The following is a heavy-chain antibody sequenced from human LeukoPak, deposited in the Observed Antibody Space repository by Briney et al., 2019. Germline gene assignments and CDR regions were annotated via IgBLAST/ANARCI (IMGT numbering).Heavy chain of an antibody. CDR2: IYSGGST. D-gene: IGHD3-16*02. CDR3: ARDRRTGRLGELSLDPCFDY. V-gene: IGHV3-53*01. J-gene: IGHJ4*02. CDR1: GFTVSSNY. Sequence: GGSLRLSCAASGFTVSSNYMSWVRQAPGKGLEWVSVIYSGGSTYYADPVKGRFTISRDNSKNTLYLQMNSLRAEDTAVYYCARDRRTGRLGELSLDPCFDYWGQGTLVTVSS.